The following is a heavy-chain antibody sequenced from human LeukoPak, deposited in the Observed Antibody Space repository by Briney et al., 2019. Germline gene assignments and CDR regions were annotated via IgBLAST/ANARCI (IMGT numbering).Heavy chain of an antibody. V-gene: IGHV3-53*01. CDR1: GFTFSKNS. J-gene: IGHJ4*02. Sequence: GGSLRLSCAASGFTFSKNSMNWVRQAPGKVLEWVSVIYSGGSTYYADSVKGRFTISRDNSKNTLYLQMNSLRAEDTAVYYCARVRRWVGDFYFDYWGQGTLVTVSS. D-gene: IGHD2-21*02. CDR2: IYSGGST. CDR3: ARVRRWVGDFYFDY.